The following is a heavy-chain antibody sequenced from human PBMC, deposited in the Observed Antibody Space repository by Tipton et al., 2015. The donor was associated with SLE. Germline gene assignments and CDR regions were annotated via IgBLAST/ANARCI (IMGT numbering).Heavy chain of an antibody. D-gene: IGHD2-2*01. J-gene: IGHJ4*02. CDR2: IFISGDT. CDR3: ARGVVPAYNY. Sequence: LRLSCTVSGGSINSGSYYWSWIRQPAGKGLEWIGRIFISGDTYYNPSLEGRVTISLDTSKNQFSLKLSSVTAADTAVYYCARGVVPAYNYWGQGTLVTVSS. CDR1: GGSINSGSYY. V-gene: IGHV4-61*02.